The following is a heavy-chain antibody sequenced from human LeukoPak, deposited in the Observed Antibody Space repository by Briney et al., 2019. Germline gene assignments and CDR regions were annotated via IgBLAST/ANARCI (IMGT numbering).Heavy chain of an antibody. CDR3: AREFADAFDI. CDR2: IRYDGSIK. CDR1: GFTFSTYG. V-gene: IGHV3-30*02. Sequence: GGSLRLSCAASGFTFSTYGMNWVRQAPGKGLEWVSFIRYDGSIKYYADSVKGRFTISRDNSKNTLYLQMNSLRAEDTAVYYCAREFADAFDIWGQGTMVTVSS. D-gene: IGHD3-10*01. J-gene: IGHJ3*02.